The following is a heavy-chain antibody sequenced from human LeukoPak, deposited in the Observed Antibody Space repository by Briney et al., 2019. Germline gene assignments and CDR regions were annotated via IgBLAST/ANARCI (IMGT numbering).Heavy chain of an antibody. D-gene: IGHD2-15*01. J-gene: IGHJ4*02. V-gene: IGHV4-39*01. Sequence: PSETLSLTCTVSGGSINSSSYYWGWIRQPPGKGLEWIGSIYYSGSTYYNPSLKSRVTISVDTSKNQFSLKLSSVTAADTAVYYCARLMVVAATIDYWGQGTLVTVSS. CDR1: GGSINSSSYY. CDR3: ARLMVVAATIDY. CDR2: IYYSGST.